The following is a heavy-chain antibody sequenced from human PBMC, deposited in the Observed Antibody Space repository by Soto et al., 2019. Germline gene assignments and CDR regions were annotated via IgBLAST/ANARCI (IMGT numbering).Heavy chain of an antibody. Sequence: GGSLRLSCAASGFTFSDYYMSWIRQAPGKGLEWVSYISSSGSTIYYADSVKGRFTISRDNAKNSLYLQMNSLRAEDTAVYYCARDHDYGDYALDYWGQGTLVTVSS. D-gene: IGHD4-17*01. CDR3: ARDHDYGDYALDY. J-gene: IGHJ4*02. CDR1: GFTFSDYY. V-gene: IGHV3-11*01. CDR2: ISSSGSTI.